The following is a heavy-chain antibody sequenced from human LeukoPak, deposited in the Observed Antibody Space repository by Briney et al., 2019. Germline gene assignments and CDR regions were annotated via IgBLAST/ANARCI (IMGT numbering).Heavy chain of an antibody. CDR2: MNPNSGNT. CDR1: GYNFDRYG. V-gene: IGHV1-8*03. J-gene: IGHJ3*02. D-gene: IGHD1-26*01. Sequence: GASVKVSCKGSGYNFDRYGVNWVRQATGQGLEWMGWMNPNSGNTGYAQKFQGRVTITRNTSISTAYMELSSLRSEDTAVYYCARGPGATVSFDIWGQGTMVTVSS. CDR3: ARGPGATVSFDI.